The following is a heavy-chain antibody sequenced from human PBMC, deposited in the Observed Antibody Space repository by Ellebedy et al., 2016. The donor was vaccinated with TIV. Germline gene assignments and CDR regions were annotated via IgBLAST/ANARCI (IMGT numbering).Heavy chain of an antibody. CDR2: IYYSGST. D-gene: IGHD6-19*01. J-gene: IGHJ5*02. V-gene: IGHV4-39*01. Sequence: GSLRLXXTVSGGSISSSSYYWGWIRQPTGKGLEWIGSIYYSGSTYYNPSLKSRVTISVDTSKNQFPLKLSCVTAADTAVYYCARLIAVAGTNWFDPWGQGTLVTVSS. CDR3: ARLIAVAGTNWFDP. CDR1: GGSISSSSYY.